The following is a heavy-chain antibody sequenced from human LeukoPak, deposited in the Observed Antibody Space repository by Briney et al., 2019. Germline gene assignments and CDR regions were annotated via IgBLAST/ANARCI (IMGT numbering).Heavy chain of an antibody. CDR2: IKPDGSEK. V-gene: IGHV3-7*04. D-gene: IGHD3-10*01. CDR3: ARDDYGWGSHPY. CDR1: GFTFSNYG. J-gene: IGHJ4*02. Sequence: GGSLRLSCAASGFTFSNYGMHWVRQAPGKGLEWVANIKPDGSEKAYVDSVKGRFTISRDNAKNSLYLQMNSLRAEDTAVYYCARDDYGWGSHPYWGQGTLVTVSS.